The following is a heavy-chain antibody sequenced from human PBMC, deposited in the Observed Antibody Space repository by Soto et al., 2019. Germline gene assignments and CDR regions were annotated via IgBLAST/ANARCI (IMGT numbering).Heavy chain of an antibody. J-gene: IGHJ4*02. Sequence: ASETLSLTCAVYGGSFSGYYWSWIRQPPGKGLEWIGEINHSGSTNYNPSLKSRVTISVDTSKNQFSLKLSSVTAADTAVYYCARRRITIFGVPIKGYYFDYWGQGTLVTVSS. D-gene: IGHD3-3*01. CDR2: INHSGST. V-gene: IGHV4-34*01. CDR3: ARRRITIFGVPIKGYYFDY. CDR1: GGSFSGYY.